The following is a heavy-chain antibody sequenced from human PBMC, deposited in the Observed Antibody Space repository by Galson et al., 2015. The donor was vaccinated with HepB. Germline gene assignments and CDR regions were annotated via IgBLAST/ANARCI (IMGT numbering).Heavy chain of an antibody. CDR2: ITGSGGST. J-gene: IGHJ6*02. CDR3: AKAVALYFYYGLDV. V-gene: IGHV3-23*01. Sequence: SLRLSCATSGFSFSRYAMSWVRQAPGKGLEWVSAITGSGGSTYYADSVKGRFTISRDNSKNTLHLQVNRLRAEDTAVYYCAKAVALYFYYGLDVWGQGTTVTVS. CDR1: GFSFSRYA.